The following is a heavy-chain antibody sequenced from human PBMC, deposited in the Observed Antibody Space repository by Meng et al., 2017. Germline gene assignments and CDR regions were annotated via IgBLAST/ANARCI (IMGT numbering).Heavy chain of an antibody. V-gene: IGHV1-8*01. Sequence: ASVKVSCKASGYTFTRYDIHWVRQATGQGLEWMGWMNPNSGNTGYAQKFQGRVTMTRNTSISTAYMELSSLRSEDTAVYYCARGPNYDFWSGYYFSPRTNYYYYGMDVWGQGTTVTVSS. CDR2: MNPNSGNT. J-gene: IGHJ6*02. CDR1: GYTFTRYD. CDR3: ARGPNYDFWSGYYFSPRTNYYYYGMDV. D-gene: IGHD3-3*01.